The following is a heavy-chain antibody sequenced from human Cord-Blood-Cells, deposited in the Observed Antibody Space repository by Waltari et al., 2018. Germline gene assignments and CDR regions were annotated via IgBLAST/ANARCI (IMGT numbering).Heavy chain of an antibody. Sequence: QVQLQQWGAGLLQPSETLSLTCAVYGGSFSGYYWRWIRQPPGKGREWIGEINHSGSTNYNPSLKSRVTISVDTSKNQFSLKLSSVTAADTAVYYCARARGRTYYDFWSGWGQGTTVTVSS. CDR3: ARARGRTYYDFWSG. D-gene: IGHD3-3*01. V-gene: IGHV4-34*01. CDR1: GGSFSGYY. J-gene: IGHJ6*02. CDR2: INHSGST.